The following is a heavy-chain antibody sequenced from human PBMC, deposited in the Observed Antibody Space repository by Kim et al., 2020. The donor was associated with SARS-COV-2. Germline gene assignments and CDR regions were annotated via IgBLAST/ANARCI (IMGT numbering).Heavy chain of an antibody. CDR2: INAANGNT. J-gene: IGHJ4*02. CDR3: ARGAYCRGGICFPPGGY. V-gene: IGHV1-3*01. CDR1: GYSFTDFT. D-gene: IGHD2-15*01. Sequence: ASVKVSCKASGYSFTDFTIHWVRQAPGQRLEWMGWINAANGNTEFSQKFQGRVTSSRDTSATTVHMEVSSLRSEDTAVYYCARGAYCRGGICFPPGGYWGQGTLVIVSS.